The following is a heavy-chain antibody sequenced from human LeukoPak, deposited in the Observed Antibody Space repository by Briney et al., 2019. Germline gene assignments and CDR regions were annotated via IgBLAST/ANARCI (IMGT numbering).Heavy chain of an antibody. V-gene: IGHV3-15*01. CDR2: IKSKSGGGTA. CDR3: TTDLATEAY. Sequence: GGSPRLSCAASGFTFSNAWMSWVRQAPGKGLEWVGRIKSKSGGGTADYAAPVKGRFTISRDDSKNTLYLQMNSLKTEDTAVYYCTTDLATEAYWGQGTLVTVSS. J-gene: IGHJ4*02. CDR1: GFTFSNAW. D-gene: IGHD1-26*01.